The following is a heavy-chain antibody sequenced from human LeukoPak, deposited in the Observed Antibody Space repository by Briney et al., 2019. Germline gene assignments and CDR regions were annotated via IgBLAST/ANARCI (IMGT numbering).Heavy chain of an antibody. Sequence: SETLSLTCAVYGGSFSGYYWSWIRQPPGKGLEWIGEINRSGSTNYNPSLKSRVTISVDTSKNQFSLKLSSVTAADTAVYYCARGFGGGGNSFYYWGQGTLVTVSS. D-gene: IGHD4-23*01. V-gene: IGHV4-34*01. CDR3: ARGFGGGGNSFYY. CDR1: GGSFSGYY. J-gene: IGHJ4*02. CDR2: INRSGST.